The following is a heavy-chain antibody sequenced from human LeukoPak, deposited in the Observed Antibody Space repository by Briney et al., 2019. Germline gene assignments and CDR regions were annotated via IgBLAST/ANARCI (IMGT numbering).Heavy chain of an antibody. J-gene: IGHJ3*02. CDR1: GGSISSYY. D-gene: IGHD3-22*01. V-gene: IGHV4-4*07. CDR2: IYTSGST. CDR3: ARDKFPEWDYYDSSGYHDAFDI. Sequence: PSETLSLTCTVSGGSISSYYWSWIRQPAGKGLEWIGRIYTSGSTTYNPSLKSRVTMSVDTSKNQFSLKLSSVTAADTAVYYCARDKFPEWDYYDSSGYHDAFDIWGQGTMVTVSS.